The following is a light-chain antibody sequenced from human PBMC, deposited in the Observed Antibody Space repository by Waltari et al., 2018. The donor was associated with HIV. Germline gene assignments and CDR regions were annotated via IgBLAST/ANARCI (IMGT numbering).Light chain of an antibody. CDR3: QSYDSSNHVV. CDR2: EYN. Sequence: NFMLTQPHSVSESPGNTVTISCTRSRGSIASNNVHCYQQRPGSSPTTVIYEYNQRPSGVPERFSGSIDSSSNSASLTISGLKTEDETDYYCQSYDSSNHVVFGGGTKLTVL. CDR1: RGSIASNN. V-gene: IGLV6-57*01. J-gene: IGLJ2*01.